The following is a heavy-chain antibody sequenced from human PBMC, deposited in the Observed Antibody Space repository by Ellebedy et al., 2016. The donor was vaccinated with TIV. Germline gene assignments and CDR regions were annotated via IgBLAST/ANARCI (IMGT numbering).Heavy chain of an antibody. CDR1: GFTFSDYW. D-gene: IGHD6-13*01. V-gene: IGHV3-7*01. Sequence: ESLKISXAASGFTFSDYWMHWVRQAPGKGLEWVANINQHGTEIYYVDSVKGRFTISRDNTKASLYLQMHSLRVEDTALYYCVRALAAAASYWGQGTLVTVSS. CDR3: VRALAAAASY. CDR2: INQHGTEI. J-gene: IGHJ4*02.